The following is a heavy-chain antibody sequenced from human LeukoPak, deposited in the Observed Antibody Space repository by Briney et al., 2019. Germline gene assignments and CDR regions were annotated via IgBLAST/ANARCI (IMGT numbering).Heavy chain of an antibody. Sequence: GESLKISCKGPGYSFTTYWIGWVRQMPGKGLEWMGIIYPGDSDTRYSPSFQGQVTISADKSISTAYLQWSSLKASDTAMYYCARNGLLAYCGGDCYYFDYWGQGTLVTVSS. V-gene: IGHV5-51*01. CDR1: GYSFTTYW. CDR3: ARNGLLAYCGGDCYYFDY. J-gene: IGHJ4*02. D-gene: IGHD2-21*02. CDR2: IYPGDSDT.